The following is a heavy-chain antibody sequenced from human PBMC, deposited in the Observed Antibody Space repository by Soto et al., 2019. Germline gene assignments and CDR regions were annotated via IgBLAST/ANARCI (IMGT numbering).Heavy chain of an antibody. D-gene: IGHD3-10*01. CDR1: GFTVSSNY. CDR3: ARVRDSGDVEEKEFDAFDI. CDR2: IYSGGST. Sequence: GGSLRLSCAASGFTVSSNYMSWVRQAPGKGLEWVSVIYSGGSTYYADSVKGRFTISRDNSKNTLYLQMNSLRAEDTAVYYCARVRDSGDVEEKEFDAFDIWGQGTMVTVSS. V-gene: IGHV3-66*02. J-gene: IGHJ3*02.